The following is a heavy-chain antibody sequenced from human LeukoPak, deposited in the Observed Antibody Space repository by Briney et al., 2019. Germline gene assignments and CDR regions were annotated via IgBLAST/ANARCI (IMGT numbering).Heavy chain of an antibody. CDR2: ISGSGDT. D-gene: IGHD3-3*01. CDR3: AKDLAPYHDFWSGLGFDY. Sequence: GGSLRLSCAVSGLTVSSSFMSWVRQAPGKGLEWVSRISGSGDTYYADSVKGRFTISRDNSMNTLYLQLSSLRAEDTATYYCAKDLAPYHDFWSGLGFDYWGQGTLVTVSS. J-gene: IGHJ4*02. V-gene: IGHV3-23*01. CDR1: GLTVSSSF.